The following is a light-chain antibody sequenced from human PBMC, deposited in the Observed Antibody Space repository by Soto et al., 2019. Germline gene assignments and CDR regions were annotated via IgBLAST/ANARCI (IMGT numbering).Light chain of an antibody. Sequence: DIPMTQSPTSLSASVGDRVTITCRASQTIRSYLNWYQQIPGKAPNLLIYATYILQTGVPSRFSGSGTGTDFTLTINGLQPEDFATYYCQQGYTTRWTFGQGTKVEIK. CDR1: QTIRSY. CDR3: QQGYTTRWT. V-gene: IGKV1-39*01. CDR2: ATY. J-gene: IGKJ1*01.